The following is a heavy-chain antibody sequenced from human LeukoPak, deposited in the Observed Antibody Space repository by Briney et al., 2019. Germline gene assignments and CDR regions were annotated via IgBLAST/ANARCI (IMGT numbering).Heavy chain of an antibody. CDR3: ARDLRDGITIFAEGDY. CDR1: GFXFSSXX. CDR2: XXXDGSNK. V-gene: IGHV3-30-3*01. J-gene: IGHJ4*02. D-gene: IGHD3-3*01. Sequence: GGSLRLSCAASGFXFSSXXXXWXXXXXXXXXXXXXXXXXDGSNKYYADSVKGRFTISRDNSKNTLYLQMNSLRAEDTAVYYCARDLRDGITIFAEGDYWGQGTLVTVSS.